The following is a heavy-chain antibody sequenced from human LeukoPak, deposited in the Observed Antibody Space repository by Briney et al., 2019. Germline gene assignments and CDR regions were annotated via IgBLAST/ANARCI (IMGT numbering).Heavy chain of an antibody. CDR1: GFTFSGSA. D-gene: IGHD1-1*01. J-gene: IGHJ4*02. Sequence: GGSLRLSCTASGFTFSGSAMHWVRQASGKGLEWVGRIRSKANSYATVYAASVKGRFTISRDDSKNTAYLQMNSLKTEDTAAYYCTSGLSVRRSNNTPVDYWGQGTLVTVSS. V-gene: IGHV3-73*01. CDR3: TSGLSVRRSNNTPVDY. CDR2: IRSKANSYAT.